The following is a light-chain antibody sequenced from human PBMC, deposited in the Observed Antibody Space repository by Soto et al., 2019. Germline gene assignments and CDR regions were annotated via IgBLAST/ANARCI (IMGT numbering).Light chain of an antibody. V-gene: IGLV2-23*01. CDR2: EGS. CDR3: CSYAGSSTLV. Sequence: QSALTQPASVSGSPGQSITISCTGTSSDVGSYNLVSWYQQHPGKAPKLMIYEGSQRPSGVSIRFSGSKSGNTASLTISGLQAVDEADYYCCSYAGSSTLVFGGGTKVTVL. J-gene: IGLJ3*02. CDR1: SSDVGSYNL.